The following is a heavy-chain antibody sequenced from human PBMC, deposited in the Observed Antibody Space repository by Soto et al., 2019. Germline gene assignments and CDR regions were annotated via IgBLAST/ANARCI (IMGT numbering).Heavy chain of an antibody. CDR1: GFTFGSYA. Sequence: EVQLLESGGTLVQPGGSLRLSCVVSGFTFGSYAMSWVRQAPGEGLEWVSAITERGDTTLYADSVQGRFIISRDNSRNTLYLQMNSLRADDTALYYCAKAQWSLDPFDHWGQGTLVTVSS. D-gene: IGHD2-8*01. CDR3: AKAQWSLDPFDH. J-gene: IGHJ4*02. V-gene: IGHV3-23*01. CDR2: ITERGDTT.